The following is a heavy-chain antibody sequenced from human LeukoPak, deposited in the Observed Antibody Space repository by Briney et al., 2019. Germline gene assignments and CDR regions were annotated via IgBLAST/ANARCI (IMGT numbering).Heavy chain of an antibody. D-gene: IGHD3/OR15-3a*01. Sequence: ASVKVSCKASGYTFTSYGISWVRQAPGQGLEWMGWISAYNGNTNYAQKLQGRVTMTTDTSTSTAYMELRSLRSDDTAVYYCARAYGFAIPGSPRRAFDIWGQGTMVTVSS. CDR3: ARAYGFAIPGSPRRAFDI. V-gene: IGHV1-18*01. CDR2: ISAYNGNT. J-gene: IGHJ3*02. CDR1: GYTFTSYG.